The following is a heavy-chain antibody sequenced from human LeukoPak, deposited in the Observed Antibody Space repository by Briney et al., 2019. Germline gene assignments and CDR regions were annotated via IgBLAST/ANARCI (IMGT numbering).Heavy chain of an antibody. Sequence: GGSLRLSCAASGFAFDDYAMHWDRQAPGKGLEWVSLISGDGGSTYYADSVKGRFTISRDNSKNSLYLQMNSLRTEDTALYYCAKDIRGDGYNSRFDYWGQGTLLTVSP. J-gene: IGHJ4*02. CDR1: GFAFDDYA. D-gene: IGHD5-24*01. CDR3: AKDIRGDGYNSRFDY. CDR2: ISGDGGST. V-gene: IGHV3-43*02.